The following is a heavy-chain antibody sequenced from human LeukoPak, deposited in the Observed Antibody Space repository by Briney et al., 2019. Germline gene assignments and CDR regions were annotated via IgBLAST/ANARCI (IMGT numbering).Heavy chain of an antibody. D-gene: IGHD1-26*01. Sequence: PGRSLRLSCAASGFTFSSYAMHWVRQAPGKGLEWVAVISYDGSNKYYADSVKGRFTISRDNSKNTLYLQMNSLRAEDTAVYYWARDGIVGATVFGSFGYDYWGQGTLVTVSS. V-gene: IGHV3-30-3*01. CDR3: ARDGIVGATVFGSFGYDY. CDR1: GFTFSSYA. J-gene: IGHJ4*02. CDR2: ISYDGSNK.